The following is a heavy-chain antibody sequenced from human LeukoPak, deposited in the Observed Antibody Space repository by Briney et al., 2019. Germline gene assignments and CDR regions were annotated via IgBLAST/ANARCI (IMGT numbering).Heavy chain of an antibody. Sequence: SVTVSCKASGYTFTSYAISWVRQAPGQGLEWMGRIIPILGIANYAQKFQGRVTITADKSTSTAYMELSSLRSEDTAVYYCARGGGAAAGTPGIDYWGQGTLVTVSS. V-gene: IGHV1-69*04. J-gene: IGHJ4*02. CDR1: GYTFTSYA. D-gene: IGHD6-13*01. CDR3: ARGGGAAAGTPGIDY. CDR2: IIPILGIA.